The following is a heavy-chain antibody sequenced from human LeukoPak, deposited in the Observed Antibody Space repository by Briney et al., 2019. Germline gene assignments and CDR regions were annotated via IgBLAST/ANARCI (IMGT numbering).Heavy chain of an antibody. CDR1: GYRILNFC. Sequence: PGASLQIFFKASGYRILNFCIAWVRQTPGKGLEGVGIIYPDTSDTRYSPSFQGQVTISADKSINPASLPWSNLKASDNGIYYCARLNDWADYWGQGILVTVSS. CDR3: ARLNDWADY. V-gene: IGHV5-51*01. D-gene: IGHD3-9*01. CDR2: IYPDTSDT. J-gene: IGHJ4*02.